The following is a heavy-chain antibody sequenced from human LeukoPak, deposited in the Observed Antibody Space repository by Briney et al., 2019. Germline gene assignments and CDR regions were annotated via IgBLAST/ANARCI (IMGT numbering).Heavy chain of an antibody. D-gene: IGHD5-12*01. V-gene: IGHV1-69*04. Sequence: ASVKVSCKASRGTFSSYAISWVRQAPGQGLEWMGRIIPILGIANYAQKFQGRVTITADKSTSTAYMELSSLRSEDTAVYYCARVRMGGYGRAGGYYFDYWGQGTLVTVSS. CDR2: IIPILGIA. CDR3: ARVRMGGYGRAGGYYFDY. CDR1: RGTFSSYA. J-gene: IGHJ4*02.